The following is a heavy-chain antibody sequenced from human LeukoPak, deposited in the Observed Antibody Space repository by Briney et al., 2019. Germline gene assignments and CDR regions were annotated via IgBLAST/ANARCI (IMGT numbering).Heavy chain of an antibody. CDR2: IYYSGST. Sequence: SETLSLTCTVSGGSISSYYWSRIRQPPGKGLEWIGYIYYSGSTNYNPSLKSRVTISVDTSKNQFSLKLSSVTAADTAVYYCASAYCSSTSCPIDYWGQGTLVTVSS. J-gene: IGHJ4*02. V-gene: IGHV4-59*01. D-gene: IGHD2-2*01. CDR1: GGSISSYY. CDR3: ASAYCSSTSCPIDY.